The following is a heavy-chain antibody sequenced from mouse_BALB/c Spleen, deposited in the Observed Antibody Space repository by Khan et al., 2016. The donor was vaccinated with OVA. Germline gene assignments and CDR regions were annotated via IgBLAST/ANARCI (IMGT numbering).Heavy chain of an antibody. CDR2: ISPGSGDT. D-gene: IGHD1-2*01. J-gene: IGHJ3*01. CDR1: GYTFTDFY. Sequence: QVQLQQSGTELARPGASVNLSCKASGYTFTDFYINWVKQRSGQGLEWIGEISPGSGDTYYNEKFKGKATLTAAKSSSTAYMQLSSLTSEASAVYFCARRNYFGYTVAYWGQGTLVTVSA. V-gene: IGHV1-77*01. CDR3: ARRNYFGYTVAY.